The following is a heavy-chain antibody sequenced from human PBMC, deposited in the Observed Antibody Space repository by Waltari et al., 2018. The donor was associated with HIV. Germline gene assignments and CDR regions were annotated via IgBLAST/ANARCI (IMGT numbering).Heavy chain of an antibody. D-gene: IGHD4-17*01. J-gene: IGHJ4*02. V-gene: IGHV4-39*07. CDR3: VAQDYSDSVDW. CDR2: IYYTGNT. CDR1: GGSISSNVYN. Sequence: QLRLQESGPRLVKPSETLSLPCSVSGGSISSNVYNWGWIRQSPGKGLEWIGSIYYTGNTYYKPSLKRRVTISIDTSKNQFSLRLTSVTAADTAIYYCVAQDYSDSVDWWGQGTLVTVFS.